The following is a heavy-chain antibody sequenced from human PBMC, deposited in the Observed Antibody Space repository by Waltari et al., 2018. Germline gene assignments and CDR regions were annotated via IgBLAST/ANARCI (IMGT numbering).Heavy chain of an antibody. CDR2: IYHSGST. Sequence: QVQLQESGPGLVKPSETLSLTCAVSGYSISSGYYWGWIRQPPGKGLEWIGSIYHSGSTYYNPSLKSRVTISVDTSKNQFSLKLSSVTAADTAVYYCARRRGPPESAVWFDPWGQGTLVTVSS. J-gene: IGHJ5*02. CDR1: GYSISSGYY. CDR3: ARRRGPPESAVWFDP. D-gene: IGHD6-25*01. V-gene: IGHV4-38-2*01.